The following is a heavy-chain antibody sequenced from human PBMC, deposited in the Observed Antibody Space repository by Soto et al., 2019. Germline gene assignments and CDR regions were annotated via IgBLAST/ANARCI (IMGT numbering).Heavy chain of an antibody. CDR1: GVTFSTDW. J-gene: IGHJ4*02. Sequence: PGGSLRLSCAASGVTFSTDWMSWVRQAPGKGLEWVANIKQDGSEKYYVDSVKGRFTISRDNAKNSLYLQMNSLRAEDTAVYYCAREPINMVRGFITYYFDYWGQGTLVTVSS. D-gene: IGHD3-10*01. CDR2: IKQDGSEK. CDR3: AREPINMVRGFITYYFDY. V-gene: IGHV3-7*01.